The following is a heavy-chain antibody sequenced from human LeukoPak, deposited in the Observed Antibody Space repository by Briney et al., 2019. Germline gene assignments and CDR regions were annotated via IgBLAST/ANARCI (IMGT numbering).Heavy chain of an antibody. CDR2: ISWNSGSI. CDR1: GFTFDDYA. D-gene: IGHD3-3*01. CDR3: AKPIWSGYYDAFDI. Sequence: GRSLRLSCAASGFTFDDYAMHWVRQAPGKGLEWVSGISWNSGSIGYADSVKGRFTISRDNAKNSLYLQMNSLRAEDTALYYCAKPIWSGYYDAFDIWGQGTMVTVSS. J-gene: IGHJ3*02. V-gene: IGHV3-9*01.